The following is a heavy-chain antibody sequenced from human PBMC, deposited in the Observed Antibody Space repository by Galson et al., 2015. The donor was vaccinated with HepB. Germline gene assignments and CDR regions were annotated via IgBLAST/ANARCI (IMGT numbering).Heavy chain of an antibody. CDR2: IYYSGST. CDR3: ARHRDSRPNYGMDV. J-gene: IGHJ6*02. Sequence: LSLTCTVSGGSIRSYYWSWIRQPPGKGLEWIGYIYYSGSTNYNPSLKSRVTLSVHTSKNQFSLKMSSVTAADTAVYYCARHRDSRPNYGMDVWGQGTTVTVSS. V-gene: IGHV4-59*08. CDR1: GGSIRSYY.